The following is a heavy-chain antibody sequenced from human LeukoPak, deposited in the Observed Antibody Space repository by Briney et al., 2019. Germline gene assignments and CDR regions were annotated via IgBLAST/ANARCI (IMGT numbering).Heavy chain of an antibody. J-gene: IGHJ5*02. D-gene: IGHD3-3*01. Sequence: SETLSLTCAVYGGSFSGYYWSWIRQPPGKGLEWIGSIYYSGSTYYNPSLKSRVTISVDTSKNQFSLKLSSVTAADTAVYYCARGLYYDFWSGYQTSLPWFDPWGQGTLVTVSS. CDR1: GGSFSGYY. CDR3: ARGLYYDFWSGYQTSLPWFDP. CDR2: IYYSGST. V-gene: IGHV4-34*01.